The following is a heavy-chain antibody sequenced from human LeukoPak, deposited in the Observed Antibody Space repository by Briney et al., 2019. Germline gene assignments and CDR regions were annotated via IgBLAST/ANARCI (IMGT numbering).Heavy chain of an antibody. CDR2: ISSDGSTT. J-gene: IGHJ4*02. Sequence: GGSLRLSCAASGFTFSSYGMYWVRQAPGTGLVWVSRISSDGSTTTYADSVRGRFTISRDNAKNTLYLQMDSLRAEDTAVYYCARDFGLATCFDYWGQGTLVTVSS. CDR3: ARDFGLATCFDY. CDR1: GFTFSSYG. V-gene: IGHV3-74*01. D-gene: IGHD3/OR15-3a*01.